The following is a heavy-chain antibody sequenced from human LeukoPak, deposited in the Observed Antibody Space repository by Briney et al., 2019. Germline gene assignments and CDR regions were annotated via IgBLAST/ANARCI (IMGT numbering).Heavy chain of an antibody. CDR3: VYGGKWLPFDY. CDR2: IDTNTGNP. D-gene: IGHD3-22*01. Sequence: ASVKVSCKASGYTFTSYAMNWVRQAPGQGLEWMGWIDTNTGNPTYAQGFTGRFVFSLDTSVSTAYLQISSLKAEDTAAYYCVYGGKWLPFDYWGQGTLVTVSS. V-gene: IGHV7-4-1*02. J-gene: IGHJ4*02. CDR1: GYTFTSYA.